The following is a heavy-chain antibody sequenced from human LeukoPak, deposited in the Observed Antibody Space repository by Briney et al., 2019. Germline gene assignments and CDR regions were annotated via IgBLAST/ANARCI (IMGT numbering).Heavy chain of an antibody. V-gene: IGHV4-34*01. CDR2: INHSGST. CDR3: ARRRRCSGGSCYYYYMDV. Sequence: SETLSLTCAVYGGSFSGYYWSWIRQPPGKGLEWIGEINHSGSTNYNPSLKSRVTISVDTSKNQFSLKLSSVTAADTAVYYCARRRRCSGGSCYYYYMDVWGKGTTVTISS. CDR1: GGSFSGYY. D-gene: IGHD2-15*01. J-gene: IGHJ6*03.